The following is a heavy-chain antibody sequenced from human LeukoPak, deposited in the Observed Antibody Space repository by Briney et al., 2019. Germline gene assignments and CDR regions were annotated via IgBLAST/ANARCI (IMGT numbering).Heavy chain of an antibody. J-gene: IGHJ4*02. Sequence: PSETLSLTCTVSGGSISNYYWNWIRLPPGKGLEWIGSFSNSGRTNSNPSLKTRVTISVHTSKNQFSLRLTSVTAADTAVYYCARSSYYDDAFDLWGQGTLVTVSS. CDR1: GGSISNYY. D-gene: IGHD3-22*01. CDR2: FSNSGRT. CDR3: ARSSYYDDAFDL. V-gene: IGHV4-59*01.